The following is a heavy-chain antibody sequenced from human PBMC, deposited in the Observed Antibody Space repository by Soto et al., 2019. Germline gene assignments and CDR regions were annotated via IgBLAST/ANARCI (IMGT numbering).Heavy chain of an antibody. V-gene: IGHV1-3*01. J-gene: IGHJ4*02. CDR1: GYSFTSYA. CDR2: INPGNRDT. Sequence: ASVKVSCKASGYSFTSYAIHWLPQARGQSLECMGWINPGNRDTKYSQKFQGRVTITRDTSASTAYMELSSLTSEDTAVYYCARGGVATTFDYWGQGTQVTVSS. CDR3: ARGGVATTFDY. D-gene: IGHD1-7*01.